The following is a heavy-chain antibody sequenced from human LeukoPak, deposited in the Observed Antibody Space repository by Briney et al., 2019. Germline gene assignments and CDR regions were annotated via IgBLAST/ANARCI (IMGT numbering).Heavy chain of an antibody. V-gene: IGHV3-21*01. CDR2: ISSSSSYI. CDR3: ARGQYQLLHDY. D-gene: IGHD2-2*01. J-gene: IGHJ4*02. Sequence: GGSLRLSCAASGFTFSSYSMNWVRQAPGKGLEWVSSISSSSSYIYYADSVKSRFTISRDNAKNSLYLQMNSLRAEDTAVYYCARGQYQLLHDYWGQGTLVTVSS. CDR1: GFTFSSYS.